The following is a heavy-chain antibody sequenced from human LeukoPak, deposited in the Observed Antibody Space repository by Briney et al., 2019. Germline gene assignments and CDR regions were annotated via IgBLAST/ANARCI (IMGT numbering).Heavy chain of an antibody. CDR2: ISSDGSNQ. CDR1: GFAFSSYN. D-gene: IGHD5-18*01. Sequence: PGRSLRLSCAASGFAFSSYNMHWVRQAPGKGLEWVALISSDGSNQYYADSVKGRFTISRDNSKNTLYLQMNSLRAEDTAMYYCVKDMGYNFGHGFDYWGQGSLVTVSS. CDR3: VKDMGYNFGHGFDY. J-gene: IGHJ4*02. V-gene: IGHV3-30*18.